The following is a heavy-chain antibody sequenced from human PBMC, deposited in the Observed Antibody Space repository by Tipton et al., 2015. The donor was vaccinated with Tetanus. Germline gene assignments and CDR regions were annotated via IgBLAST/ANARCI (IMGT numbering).Heavy chain of an antibody. CDR2: IYPGDSYS. CDR3: ARLLTSVAFGGFAFDV. J-gene: IGHJ3*01. V-gene: IGHV5-51*01. CDR1: GYMFSSHW. Sequence: QLVQSGAEVKQPGESLKISCKGSGYMFSSHWIGWVRQVPGKGLEWLGTIYPGDSYSTYSPSFEGQVTISVDRSIDTAYLQWSSLKASDTAIYYCARLLTSVAFGGFAFDVWGQGTLVTVSS. D-gene: IGHD3-16*01.